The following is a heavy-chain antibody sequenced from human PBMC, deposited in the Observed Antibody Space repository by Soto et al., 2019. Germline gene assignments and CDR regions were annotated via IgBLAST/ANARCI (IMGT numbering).Heavy chain of an antibody. D-gene: IGHD3-3*01. Sequence: ESGGGVVQPGRSLRLSCAASVFTFSNFGMHWGRQAPGKGLEWVAAISADGSDKYFSDSVKGRFTISRDNSKNTLFLQMNSLRVEDTAVYYCTKGSEVARQELDYWGQGTLVTVSS. J-gene: IGHJ4*02. V-gene: IGHV3-30*18. CDR1: VFTFSNFG. CDR2: ISADGSDK. CDR3: TKGSEVARQELDY.